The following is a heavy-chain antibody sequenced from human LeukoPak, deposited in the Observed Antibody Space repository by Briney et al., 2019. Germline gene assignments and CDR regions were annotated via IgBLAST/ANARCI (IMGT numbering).Heavy chain of an antibody. CDR3: ARLTSGYCSGGSCGTYYFDY. J-gene: IGHJ4*02. CDR2: IYSGGST. V-gene: IGHV3-66*04. D-gene: IGHD2-15*01. Sequence: GGSLRLSCAASGFTVSSNYMSWVRQAPGKGLEWVSVIYSGGSTYYADSVKGRFTISRDNSKNTLYLQMNSLRAEDTAVYYCARLTSGYCSGGSCGTYYFDYWGQGTLVTVSS. CDR1: GFTVSSNY.